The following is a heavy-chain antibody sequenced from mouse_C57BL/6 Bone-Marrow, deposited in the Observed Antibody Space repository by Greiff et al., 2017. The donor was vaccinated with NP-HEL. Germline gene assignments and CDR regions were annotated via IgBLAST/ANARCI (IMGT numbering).Heavy chain of an antibody. V-gene: IGHV10-3*01. Sequence: EVKLMESGGGLVQPKGSLKLSCSPSGFTFNTYAMHWVRQAPGKGLEWGACIRSKSSNYATYYADSVKDRFTISRDDSQSMLYLQMNNLKTEDTAMYYCVRGWSNFWFAYWGQGTLVTVSA. CDR3: VRGWSNFWFAY. CDR1: GFTFNTYA. J-gene: IGHJ3*01. CDR2: IRSKSSNYAT. D-gene: IGHD2-5*01.